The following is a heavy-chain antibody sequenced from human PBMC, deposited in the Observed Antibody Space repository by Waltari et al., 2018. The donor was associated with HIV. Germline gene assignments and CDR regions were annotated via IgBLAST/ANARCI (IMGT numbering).Heavy chain of an antibody. CDR2: ISYDRSNK. CDR3: AKDRDFFQAGYSII. CDR1: GFTFNYHA. D-gene: IGHD6-13*01. J-gene: IGHJ4*02. Sequence: QVQLVQSGGGVVQPGTSLRPPCAASGFTFNYHAMPWVRQAPGKGLEWVALISYDRSNKYYADSVKGRFTISRDNSKKTVYLQMNSLRPEDTAVYYCAKDRDFFQAGYSIIWGQGTLVTVSS. V-gene: IGHV3-30*18.